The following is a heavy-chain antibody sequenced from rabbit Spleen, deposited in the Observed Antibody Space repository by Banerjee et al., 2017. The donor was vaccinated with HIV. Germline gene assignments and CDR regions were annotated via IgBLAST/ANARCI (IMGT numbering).Heavy chain of an antibody. CDR1: GFGLNNYSY. Sequence: QQQLVESGGGLVQPEGSLTLTCTASGFGLNNYSYMCWVRQAPGKGLEWIACIYGGDSGSTYYASWAKGRFTISKTSSTTVTLQMTSLTAADTATYFCARDSGSSFSSYGMDLWGQGTLVTVS. V-gene: IGHV1S45*01. CDR2: IYGGDSGST. J-gene: IGHJ6*01. CDR3: ARDSGSSFSSYGMDL. D-gene: IGHD8-1*01.